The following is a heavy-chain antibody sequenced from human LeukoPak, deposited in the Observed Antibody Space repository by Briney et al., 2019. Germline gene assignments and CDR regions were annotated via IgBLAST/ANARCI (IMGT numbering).Heavy chain of an antibody. CDR3: ARGLSSSSIGIFDY. V-gene: IGHV3-21*01. Sequence: GGSLRLSCAASGFTFSSYSMNWVRQAPGKGLEWVSSISSSSSYIYYADSVKGRFTISRDNAKNSLYLQMNSLRAEDTAVYYCARGLSSSSIGIFDYWGQGTLVTVSS. D-gene: IGHD6-6*01. CDR1: GFTFSSYS. CDR2: ISSSSSYI. J-gene: IGHJ4*02.